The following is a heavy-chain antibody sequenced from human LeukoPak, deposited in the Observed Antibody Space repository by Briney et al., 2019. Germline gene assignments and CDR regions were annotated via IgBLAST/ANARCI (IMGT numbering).Heavy chain of an antibody. D-gene: IGHD3-22*01. CDR3: ARGPLLHYYDSSGYEYFQH. J-gene: IGHJ1*01. CDR1: GYTFTSYG. V-gene: IGHV1-18*01. CDR2: ISAYNGNT. Sequence: ASAKVSCKASGYTFTSYGISWVRQAPAQGVEWMGWISAYNGNTNYAQKLQGRVTMTTDTSTSTAYMELRSLRSDDTAVYYCARGPLLHYYDSSGYEYFQHWGQGTLVTVSS.